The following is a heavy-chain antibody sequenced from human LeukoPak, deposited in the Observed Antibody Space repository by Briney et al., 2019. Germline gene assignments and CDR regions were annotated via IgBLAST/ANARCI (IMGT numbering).Heavy chain of an antibody. CDR2: ISSSSSYI. V-gene: IGHV3-21*01. Sequence: NLGGSLRLSCAASGFTFSSYSMNWVRQAPGKGLEWVSSISSSSSYIYYADSVKGRFTISRDNAKNSLYLQMNSLRAEDTAVYYCARPPEEDYSSGFGAFDIWGQGTMVTVSS. J-gene: IGHJ3*02. CDR3: ARPPEEDYSSGFGAFDI. CDR1: GFTFSSYS. D-gene: IGHD6-19*01.